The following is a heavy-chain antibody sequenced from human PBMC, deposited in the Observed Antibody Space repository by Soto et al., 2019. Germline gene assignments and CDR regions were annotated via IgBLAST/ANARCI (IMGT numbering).Heavy chain of an antibody. J-gene: IGHJ4*02. D-gene: IGHD2-15*01. CDR1: GFTFSTYG. CDR3: ARVPVSQCSSCDSCYDPFDC. CDR2: MWYDGTNK. V-gene: IGHV3-33*01. Sequence: PGGSLRLSCAASGFTFSTYGMHWVRQALGKGPEWVAVMWYDGTNKYYADSVQGRFTISRDNSQNTLYLQMNSVRAEDRAVYYCARVPVSQCSSCDSCYDPFDCWGQGMLVTAAS.